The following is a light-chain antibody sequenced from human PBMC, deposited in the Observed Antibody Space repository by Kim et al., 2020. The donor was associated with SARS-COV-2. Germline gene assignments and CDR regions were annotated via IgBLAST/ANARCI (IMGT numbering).Light chain of an antibody. CDR1: KLGDKY. Sequence: PGQTASMTCSGDKLGDKYACWYQQKPGQSPVLVIYQDSKRPSGIPERFSGSNSGNTATLTISGTQAMDEADYYCQAWDSSTEGVVFGGGTKLTVL. V-gene: IGLV3-1*01. J-gene: IGLJ2*01. CDR2: QDS. CDR3: QAWDSSTEGVV.